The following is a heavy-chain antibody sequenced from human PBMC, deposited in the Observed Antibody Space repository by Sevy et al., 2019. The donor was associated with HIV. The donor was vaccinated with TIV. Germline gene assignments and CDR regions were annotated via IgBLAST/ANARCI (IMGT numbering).Heavy chain of an antibody. V-gene: IGHV3-9*01. D-gene: IGHD3-22*01. CDR3: AKEGGGATYYYDSSGYPQGHFDY. J-gene: IGHJ4*02. CDR1: GFTFDDYA. Sequence: GGSLRLSCAASGFTFDDYAMHWVRQAPGKGLEWVSGISWNSGSIGYADSVKGRFTISRDNAKNSLYLQMNSLRAEDTALYYCAKEGGGATYYYDSSGYPQGHFDYWGQGTLVTVSS. CDR2: ISWNSGSI.